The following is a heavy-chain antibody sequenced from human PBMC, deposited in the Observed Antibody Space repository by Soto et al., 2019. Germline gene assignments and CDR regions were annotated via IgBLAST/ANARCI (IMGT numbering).Heavy chain of an antibody. V-gene: IGHV5-51*01. D-gene: IGHD1-1*01. CDR2: IYPGDSDT. J-gene: IGHJ4*02. CDR3: ARLHAPLEGFDY. CDR1: GGRFVSHW. Sequence: PVESLRIRSKGAGGRFVSHWGGWVRQMPGKGLEWMGIIYPGDSDTRYSPSFQGQVTISADMSISTAYLQWSSLKASDTAIYYCARLHAPLEGFDYWGQGTLVTVSS.